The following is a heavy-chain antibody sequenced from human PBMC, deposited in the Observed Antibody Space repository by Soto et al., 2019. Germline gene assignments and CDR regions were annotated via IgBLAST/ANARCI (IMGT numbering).Heavy chain of an antibody. CDR3: ARTYYYDSSGYYPGY. J-gene: IGHJ4*02. D-gene: IGHD3-22*01. CDR2: ISAYNGNT. Sequence: ASVKVSCKASGYTFTSYGISWVRQAPGQGLEWMGWISAYNGNTNYAQKLQGRVTMTTDTSTSTAYMELRSLRSDDTAVYYCARTYYYDSSGYYPGYWGQGTLVTIS. CDR1: GYTFTSYG. V-gene: IGHV1-18*04.